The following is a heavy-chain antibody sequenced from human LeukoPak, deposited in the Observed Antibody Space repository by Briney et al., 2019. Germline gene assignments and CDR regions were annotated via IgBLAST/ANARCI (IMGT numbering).Heavy chain of an antibody. D-gene: IGHD1-26*01. CDR3: AKDVRGGISGTDY. CDR2: ISSSGSTI. J-gene: IGHJ4*02. Sequence: GGSLRLSCAASGFTFSDYYMSWIRQAPGKGLEWVSYISSSGSTIYYADSVKGRFTISRDNAKNSLYLQMNSLRAEDTALYYCAKDVRGGISGTDYWGQGTLVTVSS. V-gene: IGHV3-11*01. CDR1: GFTFSDYY.